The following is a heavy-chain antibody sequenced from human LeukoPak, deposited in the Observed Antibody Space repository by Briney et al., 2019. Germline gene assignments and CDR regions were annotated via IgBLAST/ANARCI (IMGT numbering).Heavy chain of an antibody. CDR2: IYYSGNT. V-gene: IGHV4-39*01. CDR1: GGSISTSAYY. D-gene: IGHD2-15*01. CDR3: ARRVVAATYYFDY. Sequence: SETLSLTCIVSGGSISTSAYYWGWIRQPPGEGLQWIGSIYYSGNTYYNSSLKSRVTISVDTSTSQFSLRLSSVTAADTAVYYCARRVVAATYYFDYWGQGTLVTVSS. J-gene: IGHJ4*02.